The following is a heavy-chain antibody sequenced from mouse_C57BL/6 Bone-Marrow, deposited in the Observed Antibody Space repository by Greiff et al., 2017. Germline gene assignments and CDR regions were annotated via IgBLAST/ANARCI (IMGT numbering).Heavy chain of an antibody. CDR1: GFNIKDDY. CDR2: IDPENGDT. Sequence: EVKLVESGAELVRPGASVKLSCTASGFNIKDDYMHWVKQRPEQGLEWIGWIDPENGDTAYASKFQGKATITADTSSNTAYLQLSSLTSEDTAVYYCTTTAMDYWGQGTSVTVSS. J-gene: IGHJ4*01. V-gene: IGHV14-4*01. CDR3: TTTAMDY.